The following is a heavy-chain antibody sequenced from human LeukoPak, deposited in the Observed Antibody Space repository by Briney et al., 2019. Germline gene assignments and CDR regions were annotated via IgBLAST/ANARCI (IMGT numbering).Heavy chain of an antibody. Sequence: GGSLRLSCAASGFTFSSYSMNWVRQAPGKGLEWVSSISSSSSYIYYADSVKGRFTISRDNAKNSLYLQMNSLRAEDTAVYYCARGDSSSTYFDYWGQGTLVTVSS. D-gene: IGHD6-13*01. CDR1: GFTFSSYS. V-gene: IGHV3-21*04. J-gene: IGHJ4*02. CDR2: ISSSSSYI. CDR3: ARGDSSSTYFDY.